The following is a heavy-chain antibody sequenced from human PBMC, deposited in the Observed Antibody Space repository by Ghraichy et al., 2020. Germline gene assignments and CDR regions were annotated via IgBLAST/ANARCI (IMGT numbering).Heavy chain of an antibody. CDR3: ARVLTTMDWYFDL. J-gene: IGHJ2*01. CDR2: ISSSSSTI. D-gene: IGHD4-23*01. V-gene: IGHV3-48*01. CDR1: GFTFSSYS. Sequence: GGSLRLSCAASGFTFSSYSMNWVRQAPGKGLEWVSYISSSSSTIYYADSVKGRFTISRDNAKNSLYLQMNSLRAEDTAVYYCARVLTTMDWYFDLWGRGTLVTVSS.